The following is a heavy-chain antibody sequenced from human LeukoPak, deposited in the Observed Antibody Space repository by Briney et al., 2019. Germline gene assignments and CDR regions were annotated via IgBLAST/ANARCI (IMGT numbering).Heavy chain of an antibody. J-gene: IGHJ6*02. CDR3: ARSHYYDNSGQFYYYYGLDV. V-gene: IGHV3-74*01. Sequence: GGSLRLSCAASGFTFSSYWMHWVRQAPGQGLVWVSRINSDGSSIRYADSVKGRFTISRDNAKKTLYLQMNSLRAEDTAVYHCARSHYYDNSGQFYYYYGLDVWGQGTTVTVSS. CDR2: INSDGSSI. D-gene: IGHD3-22*01. CDR1: GFTFSSYW.